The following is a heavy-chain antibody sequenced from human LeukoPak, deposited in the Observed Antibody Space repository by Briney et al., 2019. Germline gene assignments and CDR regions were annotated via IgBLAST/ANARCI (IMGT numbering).Heavy chain of an antibody. CDR1: GYTLTELS. CDR3: ATSPIVVVPAAMWGDY. J-gene: IGHJ4*02. D-gene: IGHD2-2*01. Sequence: ASVKVSCKVSGYTLTELSMHWVRQAPGKGLEWMGGFDPEDGETIYAQKFQGRVTMTEDTSTDTAYMELSSLRSEDTAVYYCATSPIVVVPAAMWGDYWGQGTLVTVSS. CDR2: FDPEDGET. V-gene: IGHV1-24*01.